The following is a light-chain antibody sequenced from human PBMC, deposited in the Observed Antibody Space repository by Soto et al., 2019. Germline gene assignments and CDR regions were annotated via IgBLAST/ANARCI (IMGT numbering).Light chain of an antibody. CDR2: AAS. V-gene: IGKV3-20*01. CDR3: QQFGSSPGFT. Sequence: EIVLTQSPGTLPLSPGERATLSCRASQSINNRYLAWYQQKPGQAPRLLIYAASSRATGIPDRFSGSGSGTDFTLTIIRLEPEDFAVYYCQQFGSSPGFTFGPGTKVDI. CDR1: QSINNRY. J-gene: IGKJ3*01.